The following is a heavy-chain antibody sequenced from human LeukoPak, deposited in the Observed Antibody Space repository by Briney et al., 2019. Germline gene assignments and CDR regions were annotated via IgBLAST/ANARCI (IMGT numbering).Heavy chain of an antibody. CDR3: ARERKYDSNFDF. CDR1: GFTFSSYW. CDR2: IKSDGTST. J-gene: IGHJ4*02. D-gene: IGHD1-1*01. Sequence: GGSLRLSCAASGFTFSSYWMHWVRQAPGKGLVWVSRIKSDGTSTTYADSVKGRFTISRDNAKNTLYLQMNSLRAEDTTVYYCARERKYDSNFDFWGQGTLVTVSS. V-gene: IGHV3-74*01.